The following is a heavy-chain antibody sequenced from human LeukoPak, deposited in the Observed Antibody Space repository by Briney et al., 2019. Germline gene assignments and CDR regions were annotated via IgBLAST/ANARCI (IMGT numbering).Heavy chain of an antibody. Sequence: GGSLRLSCAASGFTFSSYAMSGVRQAPGRGVEGVSAISGSGGSTYYADSVKGRFTISRDNSKNTLYLQMNSLRAEDTAVYYCAKDGPMVGTDAFDIWGQGTMVTVSS. CDR1: GFTFSSYA. D-gene: IGHD3-10*01. J-gene: IGHJ3*02. V-gene: IGHV3-23*01. CDR3: AKDGPMVGTDAFDI. CDR2: ISGSGGST.